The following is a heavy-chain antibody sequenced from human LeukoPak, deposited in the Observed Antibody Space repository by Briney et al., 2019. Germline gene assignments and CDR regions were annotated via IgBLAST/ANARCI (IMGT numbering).Heavy chain of an antibody. Sequence: SETLSLTCTFSGGSISSYYWSWIPQPPGKGREGMGYIYYSGSTNYNPSLKSRVTISVDTSKNQFSLKLSSVTAADTAVYDCARQGYDFWSGYRPDYGMDVWGQGTTVTVSS. D-gene: IGHD3-3*01. CDR3: ARQGYDFWSGYRPDYGMDV. CDR1: GGSISSYY. J-gene: IGHJ6*02. CDR2: IYYSGST. V-gene: IGHV4-59*08.